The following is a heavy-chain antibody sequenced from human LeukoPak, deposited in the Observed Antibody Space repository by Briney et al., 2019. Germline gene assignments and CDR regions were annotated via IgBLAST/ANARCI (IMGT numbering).Heavy chain of an antibody. V-gene: IGHV3-7*01. CDR1: GFTFSSYW. CDR2: IKQDGSEK. D-gene: IGHD5-18*01. Sequence: GGSLRLSCAASGFTFSSYWMSWVRQAPGKGLEWVANIKQDGSEKYYVDSVKGRFTISRDNAKNSLYLQMNSLRAEDTAVYYCAIGCRNSYDPLDYWGQGTLVTVSS. J-gene: IGHJ4*02. CDR3: AIGCRNSYDPLDY.